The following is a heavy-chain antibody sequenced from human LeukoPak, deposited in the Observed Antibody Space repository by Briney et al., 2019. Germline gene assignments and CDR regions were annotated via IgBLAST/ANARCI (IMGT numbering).Heavy chain of an antibody. D-gene: IGHD6-13*01. J-gene: IGHJ5*02. Sequence: TGGSLRLSCVASGFTFSSYALSSVRQAPGEGLEWISALSGSGGSTYSADSVKSRFTISRDNSQNTLYLQMNSLRAEDTAVYYCAKRPGIAAAGSLNWFDPWGQGTLVTVSS. V-gene: IGHV3-23*01. CDR1: GFTFSSYA. CDR2: LSGSGGST. CDR3: AKRPGIAAAGSLNWFDP.